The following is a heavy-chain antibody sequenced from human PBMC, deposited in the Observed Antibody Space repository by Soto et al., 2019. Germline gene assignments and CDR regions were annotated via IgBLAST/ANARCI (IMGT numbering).Heavy chain of an antibody. Sequence: EVQLVESGGGLVKPGGCLRLSCAASGFTFSSYSMNWVRQAPGKGLEWVSSISSSSFSIDYADTVKGRFSISRDNAQNSLHLQMNNLRAEDTAVYYCARNESSNIYGMDVWGQGTTVTVSS. J-gene: IGHJ6*02. CDR1: GFTFSSYS. CDR2: ISSSSFSI. CDR3: ARNESSNIYGMDV. V-gene: IGHV3-21*01.